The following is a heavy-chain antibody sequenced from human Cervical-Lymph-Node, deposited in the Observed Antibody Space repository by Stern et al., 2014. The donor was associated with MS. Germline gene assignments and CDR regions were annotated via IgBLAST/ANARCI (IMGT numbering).Heavy chain of an antibody. V-gene: IGHV3-11*01. D-gene: IGHD3-3*01. CDR3: ARDAEYDIWSGYFDY. CDR2: IGRSGDTI. J-gene: IGHJ4*02. Sequence: VQLLEYWGGLVKPGGSLTVSCVASGFSFSDYYMTWLRQAPGRRPEWVANIGRSGDTIYYADSVKGRFTISRDNAKNSLFLQMTSLRAEDTALYYCARDAEYDIWSGYFDYWGPEILVTVSP. CDR1: GFSFSDYY.